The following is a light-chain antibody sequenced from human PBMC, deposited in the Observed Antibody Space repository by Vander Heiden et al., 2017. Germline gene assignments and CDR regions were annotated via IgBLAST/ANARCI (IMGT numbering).Light chain of an antibody. V-gene: IGKV1-5*03. Sequence: DIQQTQYPSTLSASVGDRVTITCRASQSISIWLDWYQQKPGNAPKLLIYKASNLEPGVPSRFSGSGSGTEFTLTISSLQPDDCATYYCQQYNSYSWTFGQGTKVEIK. CDR2: KAS. CDR1: QSISIW. J-gene: IGKJ1*01. CDR3: QQYNSYSWT.